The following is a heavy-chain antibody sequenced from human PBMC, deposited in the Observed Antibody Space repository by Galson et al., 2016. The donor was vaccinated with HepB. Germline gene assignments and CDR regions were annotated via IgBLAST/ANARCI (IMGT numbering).Heavy chain of an antibody. CDR1: GLTFSRHS. CDR3: ARTRCVSIRLPFDL. V-gene: IGHV3-48*02. CDR2: ISSSSSTA. Sequence: SLRLSCAASGLTFSRHSMNWVRQAPGKGLEWVSYISSSSSTAYYTDSVKGRFTLSRDNTKNSLYLQMSNLRDEDTAFYYCARTRCVSIRLPFDLWGQGTMVTVSS. D-gene: IGHD2-8*01. J-gene: IGHJ3*01.